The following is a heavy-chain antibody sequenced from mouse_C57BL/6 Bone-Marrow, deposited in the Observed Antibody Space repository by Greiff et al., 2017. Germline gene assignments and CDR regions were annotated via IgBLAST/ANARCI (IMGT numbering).Heavy chain of an antibody. CDR1: GFNIKDDY. Sequence: EVQLQQSGAELVRPGASVKLSCTASGFNIKDDYMHWVKQRPEQGLEWIGWIDPENGVTASASKFRGKATITADTSSNTAYLPLSRLTSEDTAVYYCTTEVTLFAYWGQGALVTVSA. CDR3: TTEVTLFAY. D-gene: IGHD2-12*01. CDR2: IDPENGVT. J-gene: IGHJ3*01. V-gene: IGHV14-4*01.